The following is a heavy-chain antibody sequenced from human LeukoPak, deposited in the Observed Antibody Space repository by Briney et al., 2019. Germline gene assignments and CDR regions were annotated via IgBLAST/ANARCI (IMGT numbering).Heavy chain of an antibody. CDR1: GGSISSSSYY. V-gene: IGHV4-39*07. Sequence: SETLSLTCTVSGGSISSSSYYWGWIREPPGKGLEWIGSIYYSGSTYYNPSLKSRVTISVDTSKNQFSLKLSSVTAADTAVYYCARDALTRIAAAGRVWGQGTLVTVSS. D-gene: IGHD6-13*01. J-gene: IGHJ4*02. CDR2: IYYSGST. CDR3: ARDALTRIAAAGRV.